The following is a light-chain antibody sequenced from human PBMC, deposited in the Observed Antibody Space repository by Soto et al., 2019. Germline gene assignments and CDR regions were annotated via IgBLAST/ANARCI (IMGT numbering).Light chain of an antibody. CDR1: QSVSSS. V-gene: IGKV3-11*01. J-gene: IGKJ4*01. CDR2: DAS. CDR3: QQRSSWPLT. Sequence: EIVLTQSPATLSLSPGETATLSCRASQSVSSSLAWYQQKPGQTPSLLIYDASNRATGIPARFSGSGSGTDFTITVSSLEPEDFAVYYCQQRSSWPLTFGGGTKVEIK.